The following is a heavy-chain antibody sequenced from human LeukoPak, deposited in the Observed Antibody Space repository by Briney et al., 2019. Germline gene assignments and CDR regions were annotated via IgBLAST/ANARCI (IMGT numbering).Heavy chain of an antibody. J-gene: IGHJ5*02. CDR2: IYTSGST. D-gene: IGHD3-22*01. Sequence: SETLSLTCTVSGGSISSYYWSWIRHPAGKGLEWIGRIYTSGSTNYNPSLKSRVTMSVNTSKNQFSLKLSSVTAAATAVYSCARDLYYYDSSGYSHGGLNWFDPWGQGTLVPVSS. CDR3: ARDLYYYDSSGYSHGGLNWFDP. CDR1: GGSISSYY. V-gene: IGHV4-4*07.